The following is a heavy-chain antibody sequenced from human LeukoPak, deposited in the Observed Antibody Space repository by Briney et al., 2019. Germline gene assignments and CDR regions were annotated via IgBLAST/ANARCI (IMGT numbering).Heavy chain of an antibody. D-gene: IGHD5-18*01. Sequence: SETLSLTCTVSGGSISSYYWSWIRQPPGKGLEWIGYIDYSGSTNYNPSLKSRVTISVDTSMNQFSLKLSSVTAADTAVYYCAREKGNSYGYDYWGQGTLVTVSS. V-gene: IGHV4-59*01. CDR1: GGSISSYY. J-gene: IGHJ4*02. CDR2: IDYSGST. CDR3: AREKGNSYGYDY.